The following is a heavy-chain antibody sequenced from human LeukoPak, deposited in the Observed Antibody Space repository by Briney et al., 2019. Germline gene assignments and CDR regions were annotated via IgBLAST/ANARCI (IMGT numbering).Heavy chain of an antibody. D-gene: IGHD3-22*01. CDR1: GFTFSSYS. CDR2: IGTSSSHI. CDR3: ARYYYYDSSAYQYYFDY. V-gene: IGHV3-21*01. J-gene: IGHJ4*02. Sequence: PGGSLRLSCAASGFTFSSYSMNWVRQAPGKGLEWVSSIGTSSSHIYCADSVKGRFTISRDNAKNSLYLQMNSLRAEDTAVYYCARYYYYDSSAYQYYFDYWGQGTLVTVSS.